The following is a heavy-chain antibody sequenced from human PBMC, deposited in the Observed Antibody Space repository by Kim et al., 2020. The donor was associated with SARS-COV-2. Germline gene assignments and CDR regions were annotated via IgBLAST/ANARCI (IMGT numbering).Heavy chain of an antibody. V-gene: IGHV3-73*01. D-gene: IGHD6-13*01. CDR3: TRQQQQLVLNWFDP. CDR2: IRSKANSYAT. J-gene: IGHJ5*02. Sequence: GGSLRLSCAASGFTFSGSAMHWVRQASGKGLEWVGRIRSKANSYATAYAASVKGRFTISRDDSKNTAYLQMNSLKTEDTAVYYCTRQQQQLVLNWFDPWGQGTLVTVSS. CDR1: GFTFSGSA.